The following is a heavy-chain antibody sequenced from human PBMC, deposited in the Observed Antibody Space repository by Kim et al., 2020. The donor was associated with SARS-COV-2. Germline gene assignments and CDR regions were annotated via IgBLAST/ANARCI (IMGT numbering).Heavy chain of an antibody. V-gene: IGHV4-34*01. CDR1: GGSFSGYY. CDR2: INHGGST. CDR3: ARGGWSNWYFDL. D-gene: IGHD6-19*01. J-gene: IGHJ2*01. Sequence: SETLSLTCAVYGGSFSGYYWSWIRQPPGKGLEWFGEINHGGSTSYNPSLKSRVTISVDTSKNQFSLKLSSVTAADTAVYYCARGGWSNWYFDLWGRGTL.